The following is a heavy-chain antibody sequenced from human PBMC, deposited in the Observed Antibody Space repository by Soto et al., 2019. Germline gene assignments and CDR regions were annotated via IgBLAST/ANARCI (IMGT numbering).Heavy chain of an antibody. CDR3: ARDYRPIFGVSTDAFDI. Sequence: GGSLRLSCAASGFTFSSYAMHWVRQAPGKGLEWVAVIWYDGSNKYYADSVKGRFTISRDNSKNTLYLQMNSLRAEDTAVYYCARDYRPIFGVSTDAFDIWGQGTMVTVSS. J-gene: IGHJ3*02. CDR2: IWYDGSNK. CDR1: GFTFSSYA. V-gene: IGHV3-33*08. D-gene: IGHD3-3*01.